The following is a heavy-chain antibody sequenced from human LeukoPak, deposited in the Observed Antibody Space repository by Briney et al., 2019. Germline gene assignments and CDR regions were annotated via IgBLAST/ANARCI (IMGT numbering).Heavy chain of an antibody. V-gene: IGHV1-46*01. J-gene: IGHJ4*02. D-gene: IGHD3-10*01. Sequence: GASVKVSCKASGYTFTSYYMHWVRQAPGQGLEWIGIINPSGGSTSYAQKFQGRVTMTRDTSTSTVYMELSSLRSEDTAVYYCAKDNPSRGAEYYFDYWGQGTLVTVSS. CDR1: GYTFTSYY. CDR2: INPSGGST. CDR3: AKDNPSRGAEYYFDY.